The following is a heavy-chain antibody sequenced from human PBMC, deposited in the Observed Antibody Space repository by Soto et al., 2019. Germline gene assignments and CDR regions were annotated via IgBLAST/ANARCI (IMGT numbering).Heavy chain of an antibody. D-gene: IGHD4-17*01. V-gene: IGHV3-23*01. J-gene: IGHJ6*03. CDR3: AKSHGDLYYTSMDV. Sequence: EVQLLESGGGLVQPEGSLRLSCVGSGFTFNTYAMTWVRQAPGKGLEWVSSIRVTGGITYHADSVKGRFSISRDNSKNTLYLQMNSLRAEDTAVYYCAKSHGDLYYTSMDVWGKGTTVTVSS. CDR2: IRVTGGIT. CDR1: GFTFNTYA.